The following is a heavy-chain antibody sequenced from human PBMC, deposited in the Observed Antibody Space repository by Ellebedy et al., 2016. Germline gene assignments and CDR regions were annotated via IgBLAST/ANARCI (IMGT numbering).Heavy chain of an antibody. CDR2: IYYSGST. Sequence: SETLSLTCTVSGGSISSYYWSWIRQPPGKGLEWIGYIYYSGSTNYNPSLRSRFTISVDTSKNQFSLKLSSVTAADTAVYYCARTYYDSSGSYYFDYWGQGTLVTVSS. CDR1: GGSISSYY. J-gene: IGHJ4*02. D-gene: IGHD3-22*01. V-gene: IGHV4-59*08. CDR3: ARTYYDSSGSYYFDY.